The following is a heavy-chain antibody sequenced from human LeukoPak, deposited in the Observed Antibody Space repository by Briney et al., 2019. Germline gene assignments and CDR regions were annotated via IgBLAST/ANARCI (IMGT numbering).Heavy chain of an antibody. CDR3: ARDLPILTYCGGDCYPDH. J-gene: IGHJ5*02. CDR1: GFTFSSYW. D-gene: IGHD2-21*02. Sequence: GGSLRLSCAASGFTFSSYWMHWVRQAPGKGLVWVSRISSDGSSTNYADSVKGRFTISRDNAKNTLYLQMNSLRAEDTAVYYCARDLPILTYCGGDCYPDHWGQGTLVTVSS. CDR2: ISSDGSST. V-gene: IGHV3-74*01.